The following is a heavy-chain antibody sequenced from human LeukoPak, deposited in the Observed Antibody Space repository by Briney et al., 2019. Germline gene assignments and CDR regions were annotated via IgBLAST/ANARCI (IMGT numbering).Heavy chain of an antibody. CDR2: IYYSGST. CDR3: TGVAVAGNTDY. J-gene: IGHJ4*02. CDR1: GGSIRSSSYY. V-gene: IGHV4-39*01. D-gene: IGHD6-19*01. Sequence: PSETLSLTCTVSGGSIRSSSYYWGWNRQPPGKALEWIGSIYYSGSTYYNPSLKSRVTISVDTSKNQFSLKLSSVTAADTAVYDCTGVAVAGNTDYRGQGTLVTVSS.